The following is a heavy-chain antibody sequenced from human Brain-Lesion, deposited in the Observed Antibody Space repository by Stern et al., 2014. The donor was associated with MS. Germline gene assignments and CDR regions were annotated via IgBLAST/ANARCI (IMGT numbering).Heavy chain of an antibody. D-gene: IGHD3-10*01. CDR3: ARGERWFDS. Sequence: EVQLVESGGGLVQPGGSLRLSCAASGFTFSNYWMHGVRQAPGTGLVWVSRVNNDGRRTSYADSVKCRFTMSRDNAKNTLYLQMNSLRVEDTAIYYCARGERWFDSWGQGTLVTVSS. J-gene: IGHJ5*01. CDR1: GFTFSNYW. CDR2: VNNDGRRT. V-gene: IGHV3-74*02.